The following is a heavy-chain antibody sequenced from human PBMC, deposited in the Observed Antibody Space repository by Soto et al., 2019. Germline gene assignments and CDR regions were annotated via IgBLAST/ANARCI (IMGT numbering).Heavy chain of an antibody. J-gene: IGHJ4*02. CDR3: ARLGYDSSAYYDDTDY. D-gene: IGHD3-22*01. CDR1: GGFISGSSYY. CDR2: IHYTGST. V-gene: IGHV4-39*01. Sequence: ETLSLTCSVSGGFISGSSYYWGWIRRPPGKGLEWIGSIHYTGSTHYNPSLKGRVTISVDTSKNQISLNLNSVTAPDTAVYYCARLGYDSSAYYDDTDYWGPGTLVTAPQ.